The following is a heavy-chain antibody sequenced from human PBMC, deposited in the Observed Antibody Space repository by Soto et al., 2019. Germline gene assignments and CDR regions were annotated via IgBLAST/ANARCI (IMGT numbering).Heavy chain of an antibody. CDR3: ARSRYSGYDSLDY. CDR1: GGSISSYY. J-gene: IGHJ4*02. Sequence: SETLSLTCTVSGGSISSYYWSWIRQPPGKGLEWIGYIYYSGSTNYNPSLKSRVTISVDTSKNQFSLKLSSVTAADTAVYYCARSRYSGYDSLDYWGQRTLVTVSS. D-gene: IGHD5-12*01. CDR2: IYYSGST. V-gene: IGHV4-59*08.